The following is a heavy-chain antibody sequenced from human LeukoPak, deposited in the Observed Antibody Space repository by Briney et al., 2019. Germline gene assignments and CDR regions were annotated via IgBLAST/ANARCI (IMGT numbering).Heavy chain of an antibody. V-gene: IGHV1-18*01. CDR1: GYTFTSYG. CDR3: ARVLNSIVGATGGVGRVFDY. J-gene: IGHJ4*02. Sequence: GASVKVSCKASGYTFTSYGISWVRQAPGQGLEWMGWISAYNGNTNYAQKLQGRVTMTTDTSTSTAYMELRSLRSDDTAVYYCARVLNSIVGATGGVGRVFDYWGQGTLVTVSS. CDR2: ISAYNGNT. D-gene: IGHD1-26*01.